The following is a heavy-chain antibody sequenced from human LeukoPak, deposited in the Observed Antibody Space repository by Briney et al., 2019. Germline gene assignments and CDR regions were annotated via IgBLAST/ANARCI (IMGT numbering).Heavy chain of an antibody. D-gene: IGHD6-13*01. CDR3: VRHDYDSSWGLDWFFDL. Sequence: PSETLSLTCTVSGDSIRSYYWSWIRQSPGKGLEWIAYIYYNGRTDYNPSLKSRVTISLDMSKNQFSLNLNSVTVADTAVYYCVRHDYDSSWGLDWFFDLWGRGTLVSVSS. CDR2: IYYNGRT. CDR1: GDSIRSYY. J-gene: IGHJ2*01. V-gene: IGHV4-59*08.